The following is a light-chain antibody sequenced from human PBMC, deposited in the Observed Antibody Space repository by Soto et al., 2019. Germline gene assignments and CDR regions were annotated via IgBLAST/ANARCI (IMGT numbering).Light chain of an antibody. CDR1: QGISSY. CDR3: QQRYSSPPT. CDR2: AAS. J-gene: IGKJ1*01. Sequence: AIRMTQSPSSLSASTGDRVTITCRASQGISSYLAWYQQKPGKAPKLLIYAASTLQSGVPSRFSGSRSGPDFTLTISSLQPEDFATYYCQQRYSSPPTLGQGTKVDIK. V-gene: IGKV1-8*01.